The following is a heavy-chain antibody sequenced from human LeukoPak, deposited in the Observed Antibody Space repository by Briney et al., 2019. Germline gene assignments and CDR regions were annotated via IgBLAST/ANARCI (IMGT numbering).Heavy chain of an antibody. CDR1: GFTFSSYE. V-gene: IGHV3-48*03. CDR2: ISSSRTTI. D-gene: IGHD3-10*01. CDR3: ARVSYYGSGSYLY. Sequence: GGSLRLSCAASGFTFSSYEMNWVRQAPGKGLEWVSYISSSRTTIYYAGSVKGRFTIPRDNAKNSLYLQMNSLRAEDTAVYYCARVSYYGSGSYLYWGQGTLVTVSS. J-gene: IGHJ4*02.